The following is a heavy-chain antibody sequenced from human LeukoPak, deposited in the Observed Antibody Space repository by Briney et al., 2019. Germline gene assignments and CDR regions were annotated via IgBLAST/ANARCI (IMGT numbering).Heavy chain of an antibody. CDR2: IIPIFGTA. Sequence: ASVKVSCKASGGTFSSYAISWVRQAPGQGLEWMGGIIPIFGTANYAQKFQGRVTITADESTSTAYMELSSLTSEDTAVYYCASRVSGYSYGYGYYYYMDVWGKGTTVTISS. CDR3: ASRVSGYSYGYGYYYYMDV. J-gene: IGHJ6*03. V-gene: IGHV1-69*13. D-gene: IGHD5-18*01. CDR1: GGTFSSYA.